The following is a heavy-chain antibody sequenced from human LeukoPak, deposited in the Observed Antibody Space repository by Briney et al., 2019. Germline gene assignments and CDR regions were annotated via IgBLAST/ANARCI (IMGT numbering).Heavy chain of an antibody. D-gene: IGHD2-2*01. CDR1: GFTFSNYA. V-gene: IGHV3-64*01. J-gene: IGHJ4*02. CDR2: ISRNGDNT. CDR3: VRQYCTTTMCYHFDY. Sequence: GGSLRLSCAASGFTFSNYAMHWVRQAPGKGLEFVSAISRNGDNTYYANSVKGRFTISRDTSKDTLHLQMGSLRAEDMAVYYCVRQYCTTTMCYHFDYWGQGTLVAVSS.